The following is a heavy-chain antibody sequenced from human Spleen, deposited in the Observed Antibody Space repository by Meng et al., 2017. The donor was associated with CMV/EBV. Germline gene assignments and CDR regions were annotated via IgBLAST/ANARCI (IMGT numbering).Heavy chain of an antibody. V-gene: IGHV3-15*01. Sequence: GGSLRLSCAASRFKSDDNDMTWVRQVPGKGLEWVGRIKSKTDGGTTDYAAPVKGRFTISRDDSKNTLYLQMNSLKTEDTAVYYCTTDLRYYDSSGFQKPFRFDYWGQGTLVTVSS. CDR3: TTDLRYYDSSGFQKPFRFDY. J-gene: IGHJ4*02. D-gene: IGHD3-22*01. CDR1: RFKSDDND. CDR2: IKSKTDGGTT.